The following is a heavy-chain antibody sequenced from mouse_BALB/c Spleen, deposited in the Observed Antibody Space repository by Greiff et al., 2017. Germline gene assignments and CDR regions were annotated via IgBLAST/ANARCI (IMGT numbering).Heavy chain of an antibody. D-gene: IGHD2-2*01. J-gene: IGHJ3*01. CDR2: INPSNGGT. Sequence: QVQLKQPGAELVKPGASVKLSCKASGYTFTSYYMYWVKQRPGQGLEWIGGINPSNGGTNFNEKFKSKATLTVDKYSSTAYMQLSSLTSEDSAVYYCTRSGDYGYGGRFAYWGQGTLVTVSA. V-gene: IGHV1S81*02. CDR3: TRSGDYGYGGRFAY. CDR1: GYTFTSYY.